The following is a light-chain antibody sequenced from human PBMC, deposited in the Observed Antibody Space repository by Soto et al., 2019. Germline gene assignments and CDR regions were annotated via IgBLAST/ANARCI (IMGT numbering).Light chain of an antibody. V-gene: IGKV3-20*01. CDR2: GAS. Sequence: EIVLMQSPGTLSLSPGERATLSCRASQSVSSSYLAWYQQKPGQAPRLLIYGASSRATGIPDRFSGSGSGTDFTLTISRLEPEDFAVYYCQQWGTFGQGTRLEIK. CDR3: QQWGT. J-gene: IGKJ5*01. CDR1: QSVSSSY.